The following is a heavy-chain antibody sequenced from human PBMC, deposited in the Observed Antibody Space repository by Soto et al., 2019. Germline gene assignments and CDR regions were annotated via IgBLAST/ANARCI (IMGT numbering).Heavy chain of an antibody. V-gene: IGHV4-39*01. CDR2: IYYSGNT. CDR3: ARLSHKRHNWFDP. Sequence: TSETLSLTCTVSGGSISSSGYYWGWIRQPPGKGLELIGSIYYSGNTHYNPSLKSRVTISVDTSKNQFSLKVNSVTAADTAVYYCARLSHKRHNWFDPWGQGTLVTVSS. J-gene: IGHJ5*02. CDR1: GGSISSSGYY.